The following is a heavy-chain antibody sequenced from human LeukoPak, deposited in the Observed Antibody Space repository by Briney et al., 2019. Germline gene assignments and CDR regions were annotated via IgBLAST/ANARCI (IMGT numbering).Heavy chain of an antibody. V-gene: IGHV4-39*01. CDR2: IYSTENT. D-gene: IGHD2-21*02. CDR3: AKHDRTAVDAFDI. J-gene: IGHJ3*02. CDR1: AASISRSLFY. Sequence: SETLSLTCTVSAASISRSLFYWGWLRQPPGKGPEWIGSIYSTENTFYNPSLQSRVSISVDTSKNQFSLDLTSVTAADTAVYYCAKHDRTAVDAFDIWGQGTVVVVS.